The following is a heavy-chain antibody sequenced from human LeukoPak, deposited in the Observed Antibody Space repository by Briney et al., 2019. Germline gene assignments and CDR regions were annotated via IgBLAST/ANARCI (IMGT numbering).Heavy chain of an antibody. Sequence: GESLKISCKASGYSFTNYWIGWVRQMPGKGLEWMGIIYPGDSDTRYSPSFQGQVTISADKSITTAYLQWSSLKASDTAMYYCARLLPFNGDYGFDYWGQGTLVTVSS. D-gene: IGHD4-17*01. J-gene: IGHJ4*02. CDR3: ARLLPFNGDYGFDY. V-gene: IGHV5-51*03. CDR1: GYSFTNYW. CDR2: IYPGDSDT.